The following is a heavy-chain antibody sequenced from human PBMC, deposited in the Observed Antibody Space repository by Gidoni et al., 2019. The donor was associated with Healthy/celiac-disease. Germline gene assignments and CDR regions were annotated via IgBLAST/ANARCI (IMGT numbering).Heavy chain of an antibody. CDR1: GFTFSSYS. D-gene: IGHD4-17*01. CDR2: ISSSSSYI. J-gene: IGHJ4*02. V-gene: IGHV3-21*01. CDR3: ARDVNNYGDYELYYFDY. Sequence: EVQLVESGGGLVKPGGSLRLSCAASGFTFSSYSMNWVRQAPGKGLEWVSSISSSSSYIYYADSVKGRFTISRDNAKNSLYLQMNSLRAEDTAVYYCARDVNNYGDYELYYFDYWGQGTLVTVSS.